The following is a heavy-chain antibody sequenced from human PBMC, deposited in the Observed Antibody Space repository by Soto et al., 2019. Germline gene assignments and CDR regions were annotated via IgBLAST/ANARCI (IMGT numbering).Heavy chain of an antibody. D-gene: IGHD3-10*01. Sequence: RGESLKISCMGSGYKVSTWHNFTSYWIAWVRQMPGEGLEWMGIIYPGDSDTRYSPSFQGQVTISADKSINSVYLQWSSLKASDTAMYYCARHRGLQYFGDLPWGQGSPVTVSS. CDR1: GYKVSTWHNFTSYW. CDR2: IYPGDSDT. V-gene: IGHV5-51*01. J-gene: IGHJ5*02. CDR3: ARHRGLQYFGDLP.